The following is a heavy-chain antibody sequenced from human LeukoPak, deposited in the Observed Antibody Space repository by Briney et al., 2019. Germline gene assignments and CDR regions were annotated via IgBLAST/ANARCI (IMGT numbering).Heavy chain of an antibody. CDR1: GASISSYY. V-gene: IGHV4-59*01. Sequence: PSETLSLTCTVSGASISSYYWSWIRQPPGKGLEWIGYIYYSESTNYNPSLKSRVTISVDTSKNQFSLKLSSVTAADTAVYYCAREYRGWPYVPDAFDIWGQGTMVTVSS. D-gene: IGHD3-10*01. CDR3: AREYRGWPYVPDAFDI. CDR2: IYYSEST. J-gene: IGHJ3*02.